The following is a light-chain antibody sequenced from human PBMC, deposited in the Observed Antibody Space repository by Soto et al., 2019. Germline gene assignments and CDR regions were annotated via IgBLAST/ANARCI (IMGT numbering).Light chain of an antibody. CDR3: SLYTSSSTWV. CDR2: DVT. V-gene: IGLV2-18*01. Sequence: QSALTQPPSVSGSPGPSVTISCTVTSSDVGDYEHVSWYQQAPGTAPKLIIFDVTNRPSGVPDRFSGSKSGNKPSLTIFGLQAEDEADYYCSLYTSSSTWVFGGGTKLTVL. J-gene: IGLJ3*02. CDR1: SSDVGDYEH.